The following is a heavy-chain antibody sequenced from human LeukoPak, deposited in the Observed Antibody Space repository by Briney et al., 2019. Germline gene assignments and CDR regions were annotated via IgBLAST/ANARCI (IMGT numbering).Heavy chain of an antibody. D-gene: IGHD5-12*01. CDR2: ISYDGSNA. V-gene: IGHV3-30*07. Sequence: GGSLRLSCAASGFTFSMYALHWVRQAPGKGLEWVALISYDGSNADYVDSVKGRFTISRDNAKDSLYLQMNSLRAEDTAVYYCARVKEASAFDIWGQGTMVTVSS. CDR3: ARVKEASAFDI. CDR1: GFTFSMYA. J-gene: IGHJ3*02.